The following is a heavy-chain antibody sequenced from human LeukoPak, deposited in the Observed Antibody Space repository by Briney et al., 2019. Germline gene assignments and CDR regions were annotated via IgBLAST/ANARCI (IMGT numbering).Heavy chain of an antibody. CDR3: AGDDPEGYCTNGVCYSLIDY. Sequence: ASVKVSCKASGYTFTSYGISWVRQAPGQGLEWMGWISAYNGNTNYAQKLQGRVTMTTDTSTSTAYMELRSLRSDDTAVYYCAGDDPEGYCTNGVCYSLIDYWGQGTLVTVSS. CDR1: GYTFTSYG. V-gene: IGHV1-18*01. CDR2: ISAYNGNT. J-gene: IGHJ4*02. D-gene: IGHD2-8*01.